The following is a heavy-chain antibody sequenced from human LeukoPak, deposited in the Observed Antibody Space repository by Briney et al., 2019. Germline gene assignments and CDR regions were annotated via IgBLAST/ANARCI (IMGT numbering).Heavy chain of an antibody. CDR1: GFSISSGY. Sequence: GGSLRLSCVASGFSISSGYMTWARQAPGKALEWVSLLYSDDSAYYPDSVKGRFTISRDNSKSTLHLQMDTPRTEDTAMYYCARDPWQGSTTLHWGQGIMVTVSS. CDR3: ARDPWQGSTTLH. V-gene: IGHV3-66*02. D-gene: IGHD1-26*01. J-gene: IGHJ4*02. CDR2: LYSDDSA.